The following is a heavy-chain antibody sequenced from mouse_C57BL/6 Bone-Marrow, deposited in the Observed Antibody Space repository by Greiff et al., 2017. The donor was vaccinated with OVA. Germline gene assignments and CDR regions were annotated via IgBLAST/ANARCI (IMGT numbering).Heavy chain of an antibody. CDR2: IDPSDSYT. D-gene: IGHD2-4*01. V-gene: IGHV1-50*01. Sequence: QVQLKQPGAELVKPGASVKLYCKASGYTFTSYWMQWVKQRPGQGLEWIGEIDPSDSYTNYNQKFKGKATLTVDTSSSTAYMQLSSLTSEDSAVYYCARDGYDYGYWGQGTTLTVSS. CDR1: GYTFTSYW. CDR3: ARDGYDYGY. J-gene: IGHJ2*01.